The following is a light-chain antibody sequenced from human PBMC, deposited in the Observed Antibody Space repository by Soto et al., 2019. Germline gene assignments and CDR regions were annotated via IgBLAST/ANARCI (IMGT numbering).Light chain of an antibody. Sequence: QPVLTQSSSASASLGSSVKLTCTLSSGHSSNIIAWHQQQPGKAPRYLMKLERSGNYIKGSGVPDRFSGPSSGADRYLTISNPQSEDEADYYCETWDSNTRVFGGGTKLTVL. V-gene: IGLV4-60*03. CDR3: ETWDSNTRV. J-gene: IGLJ2*01. CDR1: SGHSSNI. CDR2: LERSGNY.